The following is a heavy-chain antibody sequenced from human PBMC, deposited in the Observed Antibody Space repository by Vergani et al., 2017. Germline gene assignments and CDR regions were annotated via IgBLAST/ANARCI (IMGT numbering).Heavy chain of an antibody. D-gene: IGHD3-10*01. V-gene: IGHV4-38-2*01. Sequence: QVQLQESGPGLVKPSETLTLTCDVSDSSIMTNPYWGWFRQSPGKGLEWIGCIHHSVDTHYNSSLKSRVSISIVSSSKFSLSLSSVTAADTAIYYCARHRGSGGLFPSSYLYGMDVWGHGTTVTVSS. CDR2: IHHSVDT. J-gene: IGHJ6*02. CDR1: DSSIMTNPY. CDR3: ARHRGSGGLFPSSYLYGMDV.